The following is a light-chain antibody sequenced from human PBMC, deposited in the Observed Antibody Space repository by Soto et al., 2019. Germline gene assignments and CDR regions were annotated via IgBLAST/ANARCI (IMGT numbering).Light chain of an antibody. CDR3: HHYDSSPPYT. V-gene: IGKV3-20*01. J-gene: IGKJ5*01. Sequence: EIVLTQSPATRSLSPGERATLSCRASRSFASSYLAWYQHKPGQAPRLLIYAASSRATGIPDRFIGSGSGTDFTLTISGLEPDDSAVYYCHHYDSSPPYTFGQGTRLEIK. CDR1: RSFASSY. CDR2: AAS.